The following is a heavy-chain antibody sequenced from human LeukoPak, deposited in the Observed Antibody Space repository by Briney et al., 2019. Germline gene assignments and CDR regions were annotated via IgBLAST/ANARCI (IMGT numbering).Heavy chain of an antibody. CDR3: AKGRPSYYGMDV. Sequence: SRTLSLTCAISGDSVSSNSAAWNWIRQSPSRGLEWLGRTYYRSKWNNDYAVSVKSRITINPDTSKNQFSLQLKSVTPEDTAVYFCAKGRPSYYGMDVWGQGTTVTVSS. CDR1: GDSVSSNSAA. V-gene: IGHV6-1*01. CDR2: TYYRSKWNN. J-gene: IGHJ6*02.